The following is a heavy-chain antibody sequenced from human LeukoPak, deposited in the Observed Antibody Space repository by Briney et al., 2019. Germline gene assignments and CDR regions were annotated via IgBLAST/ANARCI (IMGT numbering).Heavy chain of an antibody. J-gene: IGHJ4*02. CDR1: GFTVSSNY. V-gene: IGHV3-53*01. CDR2: IYSGGST. CDR3: ARAVGATPQTPPHFDY. D-gene: IGHD1-26*01. Sequence: GGSLRLSCAASGFTVSSNYMSWVRQAPGKGLEWVSVIYSGGSTYYADSVKGRFTISRDNSKNTLYLQMNSLRAEDTAVYYCARAVGATPQTPPHFDYWGQGTLVTVSS.